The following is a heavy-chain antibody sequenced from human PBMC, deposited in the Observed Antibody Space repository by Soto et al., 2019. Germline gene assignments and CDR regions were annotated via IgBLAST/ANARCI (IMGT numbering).Heavy chain of an antibody. CDR3: ARGPVVVAATPFYPII. J-gene: IGHJ3*02. CDR2: IYYSGST. CDR1: GGSISSGGYY. Sequence: TSETLSLTCTVSGGSISSGGYYWSWIRQHPGKGLEWIGYIYYSGSTYYNPSLKSRVTISVDTSKNQFSLKLSSVTAADTAVYYCARGPVVVAATPFYPIIWGQGTMVTVSS. D-gene: IGHD2-15*01. V-gene: IGHV4-31*03.